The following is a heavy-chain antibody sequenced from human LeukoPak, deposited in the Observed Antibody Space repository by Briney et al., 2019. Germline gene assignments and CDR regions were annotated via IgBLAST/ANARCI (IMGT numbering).Heavy chain of an antibody. Sequence: KISCKGSGYSFTSYWIGWVRQAPGQGLEWMGGIIPIFGTANYAQKFQGRVTITADESTSTAYMELSSLRSEDTAVYYCARGDYYGSGSYSFLGYFDYWGQGTLVTVSS. V-gene: IGHV1-69*01. CDR3: ARGDYYGSGSYSFLGYFDY. D-gene: IGHD3-10*01. CDR1: GYSFTSYW. J-gene: IGHJ4*02. CDR2: IIPIFGTA.